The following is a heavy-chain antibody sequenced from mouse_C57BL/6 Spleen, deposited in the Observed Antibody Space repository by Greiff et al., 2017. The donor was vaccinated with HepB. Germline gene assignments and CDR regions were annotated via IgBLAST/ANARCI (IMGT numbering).Heavy chain of an antibody. J-gene: IGHJ2*01. Sequence: EVQLVESGGGLVKPGGSLKLSCAASGFTFSDYGMHWVRQAPEKGLEGVAYISSGSSTIYYADTVKGRFTISRDNAKNTLFLQMTSLRSEDTAMYYCARASYYFDYWGQGTTLTVSS. D-gene: IGHD6-2*01. CDR1: GFTFSDYG. CDR3: ARASYYFDY. CDR2: ISSGSSTI. V-gene: IGHV5-17*01.